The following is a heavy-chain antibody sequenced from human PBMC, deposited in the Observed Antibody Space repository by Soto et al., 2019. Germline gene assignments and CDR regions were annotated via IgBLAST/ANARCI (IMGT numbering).Heavy chain of an antibody. V-gene: IGHV1-69*13. CDR2: IIPIFGTA. J-gene: IGHJ6*02. Sequence: SVKVSCKASGGTFSSYAISWVRQAPGQGLEWMGGIIPIFGTANYAQKFQGRVTITADESTSTAYMELSSLRSEDTAVYYCEGGDYGDSEYYYYGMDVWGQGTTVTVSS. CDR3: EGGDYGDSEYYYYGMDV. D-gene: IGHD4-17*01. CDR1: GGTFSSYA.